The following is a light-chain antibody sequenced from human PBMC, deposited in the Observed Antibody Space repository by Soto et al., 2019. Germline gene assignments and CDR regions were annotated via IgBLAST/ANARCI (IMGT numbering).Light chain of an antibody. CDR3: SSYTSGSTVV. CDR2: GVT. J-gene: IGLJ2*01. CDR1: SSDVGAYYS. Sequence: QSALTQPASVSGSPGQSITISCTGTSSDVGAYYSVSWYQHHPGKAPKLIIYGVTNRPSGVSNRFSGSKSGNTASLTISGLQAEDEADYHCSSYTSGSTVVFGGGTQLTVL. V-gene: IGLV2-14*01.